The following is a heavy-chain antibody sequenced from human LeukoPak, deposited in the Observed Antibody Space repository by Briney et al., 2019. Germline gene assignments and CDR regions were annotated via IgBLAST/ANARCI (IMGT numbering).Heavy chain of an antibody. V-gene: IGHV5-51*01. J-gene: IGHJ6*02. CDR1: GYAFTSYS. D-gene: IGHD6-19*01. Sequence: RGESLKISCKASGYAFTSYSIGWVRQLPGKGLEWMGIIYPHDSETRYSPSFQGQVIISADRSINTAYLQWSSLKASDTAMYYCARSFVAGVGWYYGMDVWGQGTTVTVSS. CDR3: ARSFVAGVGWYYGMDV. CDR2: IYPHDSET.